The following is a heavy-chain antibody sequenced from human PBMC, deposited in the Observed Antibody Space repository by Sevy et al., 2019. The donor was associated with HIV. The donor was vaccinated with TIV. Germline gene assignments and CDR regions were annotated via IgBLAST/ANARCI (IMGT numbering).Heavy chain of an antibody. CDR3: ARLSGNYDFWSGYADAFDI. J-gene: IGHJ3*02. CDR1: GGSISSYY. Sequence: SETLSLTCTVSGGSISSYYWSWIRQPPGKGLEWIGYIYYSGSTNYNPSLKSRVTISVDTSENQFSLKLSSVTAADTAVYYCARLSGNYDFWSGYADAFDIWGQGTMVTVSS. CDR2: IYYSGST. V-gene: IGHV4-59*01. D-gene: IGHD3-3*01.